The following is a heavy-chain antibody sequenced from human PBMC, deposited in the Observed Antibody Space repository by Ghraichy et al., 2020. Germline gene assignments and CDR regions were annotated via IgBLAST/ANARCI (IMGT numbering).Heavy chain of an antibody. CDR1: GFTFTSYW. V-gene: IGHV3-7*01. CDR2: IKHDGSEN. Sequence: GESLNISCVASGFTFTSYWMSWVRQLPGKGLEWMANIKHDGSENLYGDSVEGRFTISRDNAKNSLFLQMNTLRAEDTAVYYCARALHFVVVQTPGVYFDYWGQGTLVTVSS. D-gene: IGHD2-15*01. J-gene: IGHJ4*02. CDR3: ARALHFVVVQTPGVYFDY.